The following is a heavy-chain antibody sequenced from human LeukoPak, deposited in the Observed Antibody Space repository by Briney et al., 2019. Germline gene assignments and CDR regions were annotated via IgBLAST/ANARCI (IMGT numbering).Heavy chain of an antibody. D-gene: IGHD3-22*01. V-gene: IGHV3-23*01. CDR1: GFTFSSYA. J-gene: IGHJ4*02. CDR3: AKAEENYDSSGYYYFDY. CDR2: ISGSGGST. Sequence: AGGSLRLSCAASGFTFSSYAMSWVRQAPGKGLEWVSAISGSGGSTYYADSVKGRFTISRDNSKNTLYLQMNSLRAEDTAVYYCAKAEENYDSSGYYYFDYWGQGTLVTVSS.